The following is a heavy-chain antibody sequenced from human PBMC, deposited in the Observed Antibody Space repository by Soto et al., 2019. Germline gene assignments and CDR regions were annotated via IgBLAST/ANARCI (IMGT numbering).Heavy chain of an antibody. CDR3: AYGGSCDY. D-gene: IGHD1-26*01. J-gene: IGHJ4*02. V-gene: IGHV3-48*03. Sequence: EVQLVESGGGLVQPGGSLRLSCAASGFSFNTYEMNWVRQAPGKGLEWVSYISTSGSTIYYADSVKGRFTISRANGKNSLYLQRNSLRAEDTAVYYCAYGGSCDYWGQGTQVTVSS. CDR1: GFSFNTYE. CDR2: ISTSGSTI.